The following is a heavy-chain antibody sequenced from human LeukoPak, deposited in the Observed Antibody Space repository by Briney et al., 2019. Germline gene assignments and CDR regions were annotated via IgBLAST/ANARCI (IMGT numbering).Heavy chain of an antibody. V-gene: IGHV1-46*01. D-gene: IGHD3-9*01. Sequence: GASVKVSCKVSGYTLTELSMHWVRQAPGQGLEWMGIINPSGGSTSYAQKFQGRVTMTRDTSTSTVYMELSRLRSEDTAVYYCARSGGRDHYDILTGYYDFDYWGQGTLVTVSS. CDR2: INPSGGST. J-gene: IGHJ4*02. CDR1: GYTLTELS. CDR3: ARSGGRDHYDILTGYYDFDY.